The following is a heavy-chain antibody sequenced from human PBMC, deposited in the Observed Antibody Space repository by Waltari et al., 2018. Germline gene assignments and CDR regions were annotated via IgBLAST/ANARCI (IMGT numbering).Heavy chain of an antibody. CDR3: ARRRPNSNSQALEH. Sequence: EVQPVESGGDLVQAGGSLRLSCTVSGFTVTSFYMSWVRQAPGKGLEWVSFIYRDGNTYYADSVEGRFTISRDNSKNTLYLQMNSLKSEDTAVYYCARRRPNSNSQALEHWGQGTLVTVSS. V-gene: IGHV3-66*02. D-gene: IGHD6-13*01. CDR2: IYRDGNT. J-gene: IGHJ1*01. CDR1: GFTVTSFY.